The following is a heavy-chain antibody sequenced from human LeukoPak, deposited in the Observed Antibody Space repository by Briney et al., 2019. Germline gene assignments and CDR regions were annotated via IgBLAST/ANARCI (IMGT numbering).Heavy chain of an antibody. CDR1: GITFSTYW. J-gene: IGHJ4*02. Sequence: PGGSLRLSCAGSGITFSTYWMHWVRQAPGKGLVWVSRINSEGSTISYADSVKGRFTISRDNAKNTLYLQMNSLGAEDTAVYYCAKGHRYCTSGNCNSAVDYWGQGTLVTVSS. D-gene: IGHD2-15*01. V-gene: IGHV3-74*01. CDR2: INSEGSTI. CDR3: AKGHRYCTSGNCNSAVDY.